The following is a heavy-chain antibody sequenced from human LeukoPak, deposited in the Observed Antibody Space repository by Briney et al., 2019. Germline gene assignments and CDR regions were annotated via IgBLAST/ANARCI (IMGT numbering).Heavy chain of an antibody. V-gene: IGHV3-30-3*01. CDR2: ISYDGSNK. J-gene: IGHJ4*02. CDR1: GFTFSSYA. D-gene: IGHD1-26*01. CDR3: AKDLLPGWDIDY. Sequence: GGSLRLSCAASGFTFSSYAMHWVRQAPGKGLEWVAVISYDGSNKYYADSVKGRFTISRDNSKNTLYLQMNSLRAEDTAVYYCAKDLLPGWDIDYWGQGTLVTVSS.